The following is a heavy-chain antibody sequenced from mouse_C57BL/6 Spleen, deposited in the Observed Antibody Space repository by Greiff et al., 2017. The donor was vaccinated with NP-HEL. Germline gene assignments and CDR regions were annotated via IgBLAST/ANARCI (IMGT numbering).Heavy chain of an antibody. Sequence: EVQLQQSGPELVKPGASVKISCKASGYTFTDYYMNWVKQSHGKSLEWIGDINPNNGGTSYNQKFKGKATLTVDKSSSTAYMELRSLTSEDSAVYYCARRSYYYGSSSDYWGQGTTLTVSS. D-gene: IGHD1-1*01. CDR2: INPNNGGT. J-gene: IGHJ2*01. CDR3: ARRSYYYGSSSDY. CDR1: GYTFTDYY. V-gene: IGHV1-26*01.